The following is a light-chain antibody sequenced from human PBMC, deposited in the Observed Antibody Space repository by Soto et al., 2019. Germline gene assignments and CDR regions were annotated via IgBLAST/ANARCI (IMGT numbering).Light chain of an antibody. J-gene: IGKJ4*01. CDR3: QQLYSSPLS. Sequence: DIQLTQSPSFLSASVGDRVTITCRASQGISTYLAWYQQSPGKALTLLIYAASTLQSGVPSRFSGSGSGTEFTLTISSLQPEDFATYFWQQLYSSPLSCGGGTKVEIK. CDR2: AAS. V-gene: IGKV1-9*01. CDR1: QGISTY.